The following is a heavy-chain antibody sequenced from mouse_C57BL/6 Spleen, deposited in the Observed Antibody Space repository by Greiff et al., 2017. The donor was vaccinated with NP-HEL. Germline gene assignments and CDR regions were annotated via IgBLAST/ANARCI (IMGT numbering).Heavy chain of an antibody. CDR3: ARYDYRTY. J-gene: IGHJ3*01. CDR2: INPGSGGT. V-gene: IGHV1-54*01. Sequence: QVQLQQSGAELVRPGTSVKVSCKASGYAFTNYLIEWVKQRPGQGLEWIGVINPGSGGTNYNEKFKGKATLTADKSSSTAYIQLSSLTSEDSAVYFCARYDYRTYWGQGTLVTVSA. CDR1: GYAFTNYL. D-gene: IGHD2-13*01.